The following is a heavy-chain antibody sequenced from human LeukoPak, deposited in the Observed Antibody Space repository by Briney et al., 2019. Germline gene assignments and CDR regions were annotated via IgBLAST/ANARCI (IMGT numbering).Heavy chain of an antibody. D-gene: IGHD3-16*01. V-gene: IGHV3-23*01. CDR3: ARNQQLGGHSYYYYGMDV. Sequence: GGSLRLSCVASGVTLSNYAMSWARQAPGKGLEWVSGISGGGVTTYYADSVKGRFTISRDNSKNTLYLQMNSLRADDTAIYYCARNQQLGGHSYYYYGMDVWGQGTTVTVSS. CDR1: GVTLSNYA. CDR2: ISGGGVTT. J-gene: IGHJ6*02.